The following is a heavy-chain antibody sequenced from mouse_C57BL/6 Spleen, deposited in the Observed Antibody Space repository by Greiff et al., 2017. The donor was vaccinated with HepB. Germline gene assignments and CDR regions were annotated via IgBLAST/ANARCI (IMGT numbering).Heavy chain of an antibody. Sequence: QVQLQQSGPELVKPGASVKISCKASGYAFSSSWMNWVKQRPGKGLEWIGRIYPGDGDTNYNGKFKGKATLTADKSSSTAYMQLSSLTSEDSAVYFCARSRTTAFFDYWGQGTTLTVSS. CDR3: ARSRTTAFFDY. CDR2: IYPGDGDT. J-gene: IGHJ2*01. D-gene: IGHD1-2*01. CDR1: GYAFSSSW. V-gene: IGHV1-82*01.